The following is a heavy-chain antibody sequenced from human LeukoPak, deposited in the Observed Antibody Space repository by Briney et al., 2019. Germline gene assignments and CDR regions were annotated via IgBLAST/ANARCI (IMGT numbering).Heavy chain of an antibody. CDR2: INTNTGNP. V-gene: IGHV7-4-1*02. D-gene: IGHD3-10*01. J-gene: IGHJ4*02. Sequence: ASVKVSCKASGYTFTSYAMNWVRQAPGQGLEWMGWINTNTGNPTYAQGFTGRFVFSLDTSDSTAYLQISSLKAEDTAVYYCARDLRPYYYGSGSSYYFDYWGQGTLVTVSS. CDR1: GYTFTSYA. CDR3: ARDLRPYYYGSGSSYYFDY.